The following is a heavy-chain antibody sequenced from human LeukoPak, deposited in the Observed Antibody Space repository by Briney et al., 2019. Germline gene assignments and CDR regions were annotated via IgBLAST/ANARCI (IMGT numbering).Heavy chain of an antibody. CDR3: ARDGGRNNDY. D-gene: IGHD3-3*01. J-gene: IGHJ4*02. V-gene: IGHV3-7*01. CDR2: IKPDGSGK. Sequence: GGSLRLSCAASGFTFSSYWMTWVRQAPGKGLEWVGNIKPDGSGKYYADSVKGRFIISRDNAKNSLNLQMNSLRAEDTAVYYCARDGGRNNDYWGQGTLVTVSS. CDR1: GFTFSSYW.